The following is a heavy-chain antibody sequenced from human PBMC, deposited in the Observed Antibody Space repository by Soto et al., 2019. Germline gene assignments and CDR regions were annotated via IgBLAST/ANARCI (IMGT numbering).Heavy chain of an antibody. J-gene: IGHJ6*03. CDR1: GFTFSDYY. CDR3: ASHFRLAVAGLEYYYYYMDV. V-gene: IGHV3-11*01. Sequence: QVQLVESGGGLVEPGGSLRLSCAASGFTFSDYYMSWIRQAPGKGLEWVSYISSSGSTIYYADSVKGRFTISRDNAKNSLYLQMNSLRAEDTAVYYCASHFRLAVAGLEYYYYYMDVWGKGSTVTVSS. CDR2: ISSSGSTI. D-gene: IGHD6-19*01.